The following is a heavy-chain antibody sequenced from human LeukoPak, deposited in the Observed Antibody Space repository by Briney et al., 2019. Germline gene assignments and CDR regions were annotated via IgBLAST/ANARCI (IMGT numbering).Heavy chain of an antibody. CDR2: VYYSGST. V-gene: IGHV4-59*01. CDR3: ARHGYSSGSLAWFDP. D-gene: IGHD6-19*01. J-gene: IGHJ5*02. CDR1: GGSISSYY. Sequence: PSETLSLTCTVAGGSISSYYWSWIRQPPGKGLEWIGYVYYSGSTNYNPSLKSRVTISVDTSKNQFSLKLSSVTAADTAVYYCARHGYSSGSLAWFDPWGQGTQVTVSS.